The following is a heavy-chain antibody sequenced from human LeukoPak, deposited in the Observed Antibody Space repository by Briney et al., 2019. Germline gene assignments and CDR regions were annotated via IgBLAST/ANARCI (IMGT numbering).Heavy chain of an antibody. V-gene: IGHV3-53*01. CDR1: EFIVSGYH. J-gene: IGHJ4*02. CDR3: ARDRPTGNYYSIDY. Sequence: PGGSLRLSCAASEFIVSGYHLSWVRQAPGEGLEWLSVFYRTTGSYYADSVKGRFTISRDNSKNTLFLQMNSLRVEDTAVYYCARDRPTGNYYSIDYWGQGTLVTVSS. CDR2: FYRTTGS. D-gene: IGHD1-26*01.